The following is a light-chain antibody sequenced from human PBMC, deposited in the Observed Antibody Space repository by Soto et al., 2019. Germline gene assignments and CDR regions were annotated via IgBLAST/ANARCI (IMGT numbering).Light chain of an antibody. CDR1: SSDIGAYNR. Sequence: QSALTQPPSVSGSPGQSVTISCTGTSSDIGAYNRFSWYQQPPGTAPKLMIYEVRDRTSGVPDRFSGSKSGNTASLTISGLQAEDEADYYCSSYTSSNTLIFGGGTKVTVL. V-gene: IGLV2-18*02. J-gene: IGLJ2*01. CDR2: EVR. CDR3: SSYTSSNTLI.